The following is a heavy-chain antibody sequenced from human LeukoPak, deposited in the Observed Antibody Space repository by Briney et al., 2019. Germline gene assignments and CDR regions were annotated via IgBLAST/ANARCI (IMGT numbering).Heavy chain of an antibody. CDR3: ARGRYYGSGSYFPFDY. CDR2: INHSGST. D-gene: IGHD3-10*01. V-gene: IGHV4-34*01. J-gene: IGHJ4*02. Sequence: PSETLSLTCAVYGGSFSGYYWSWIRQPPEKGLEWIGQINHSGSTNYNPSLKSRVTISVDTSKNQFSLKLSSVTAADTAVYYCARGRYYGSGSYFPFDYWGQGTLVTVSS. CDR1: GGSFSGYY.